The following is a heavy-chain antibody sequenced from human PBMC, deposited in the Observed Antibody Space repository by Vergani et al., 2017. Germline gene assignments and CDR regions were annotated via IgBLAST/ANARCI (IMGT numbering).Heavy chain of an antibody. D-gene: IGHD2-2*01. Sequence: QLVESGGGWVQPAGSLRLSCVVSGFDFSSYIMNWVRQALGKGLEWVSFVSTGTKRQSCSQSVKSRFTISRDSAKNSLCLQMDSLRAEDTAVYYCAREYSSTSGRAFDFWGQGKKVTVSS. J-gene: IGHJ3*01. CDR3: AREYSSTSGRAFDF. CDR2: VSTGTKRQ. V-gene: IGHV3-48*01. CDR1: GFDFSSYI.